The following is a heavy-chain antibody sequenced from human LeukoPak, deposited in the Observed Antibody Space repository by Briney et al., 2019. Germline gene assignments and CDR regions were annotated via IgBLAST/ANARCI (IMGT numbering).Heavy chain of an antibody. J-gene: IGHJ5*02. Sequence: GALRLSCAASGFTFSSYGMHWVRQAPGKGLEWVATISYDGGNKNNADSVRGRFTISRDNSKNTLYLQMNSLRTEDTAVYYCAKGPTNYGDYVGHWGQGTLVTVSS. CDR2: ISYDGGNK. CDR1: GFTFSSYG. CDR3: AKGPTNYGDYVGH. V-gene: IGHV3-30*18. D-gene: IGHD4-17*01.